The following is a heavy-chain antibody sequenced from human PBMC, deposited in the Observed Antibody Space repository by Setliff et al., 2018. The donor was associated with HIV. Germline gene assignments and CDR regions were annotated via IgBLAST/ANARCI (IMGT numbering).Heavy chain of an antibody. J-gene: IGHJ6*02. D-gene: IGHD3-10*01. V-gene: IGHV4-38-2*01. CDR2: MHQSGRT. CDR3: ARTSMVRGTKYGMDV. Sequence: TLSLTCAVSTYFSSSGYYWAWIRQSPGKGLEWIGSMHQSGRTQYNPSLKSRVTISGDTSKSQFSLNLSSVTAADTAVYYCARTSMVRGTKYGMDVWGQGTTVTVTS. CDR1: TYFSSSGYY.